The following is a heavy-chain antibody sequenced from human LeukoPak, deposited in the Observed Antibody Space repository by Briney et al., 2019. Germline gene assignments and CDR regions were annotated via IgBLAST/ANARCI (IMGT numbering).Heavy chain of an antibody. CDR3: ARDATYGSARDNWFDP. Sequence: ASVKVSCKASGYTFTDYYIHWVRQAPGQGLEWMGWINPNSGGTNYAQKFQGRVTMTRDTSISTAYMELSRLRSDDTAVYYCARDATYGSARDNWFDPWGQGTLVTVSS. J-gene: IGHJ5*02. V-gene: IGHV1-2*02. CDR2: INPNSGGT. CDR1: GYTFTDYY. D-gene: IGHD3-10*01.